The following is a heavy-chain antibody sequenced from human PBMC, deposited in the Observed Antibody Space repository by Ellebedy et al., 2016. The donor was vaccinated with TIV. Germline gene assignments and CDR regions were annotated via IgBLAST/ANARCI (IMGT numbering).Heavy chain of an antibody. CDR2: IITIYGTA. J-gene: IGHJ6*03. V-gene: IGHV1-69*13. D-gene: IGHD5-18*01. CDR1: GDTLSNYA. Sequence: ASVKVSCXASGDTLSNYAFSWVRQAPGQGLEWIGGIITIYGTANYAQKFQGRVTITADESTNTVYMELSSLRSEDTAVYYCVRPPDAAKVMGYWYYYMDVWGKGTTVTVSS. CDR3: VRPPDAAKVMGYWYYYMDV.